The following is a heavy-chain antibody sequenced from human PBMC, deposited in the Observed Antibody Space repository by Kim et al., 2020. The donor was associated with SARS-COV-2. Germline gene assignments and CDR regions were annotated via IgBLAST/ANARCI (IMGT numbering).Heavy chain of an antibody. J-gene: IGHJ4*02. Sequence: GGSLRLSCTASGFTFGDYAMSWFRQAPGKGLEWVGFIRSKAYGGTTEYAASVKGRFTISRDDSKSIAYLQMNSLKTEDTAVYYCTREATSDIVATIWFFGGSDAYYFDYWGQGTLVTVSS. D-gene: IGHD5-12*01. CDR1: GFTFGDYA. CDR2: IRSKAYGGTT. V-gene: IGHV3-49*03. CDR3: TREATSDIVATIWFFGGSDAYYFDY.